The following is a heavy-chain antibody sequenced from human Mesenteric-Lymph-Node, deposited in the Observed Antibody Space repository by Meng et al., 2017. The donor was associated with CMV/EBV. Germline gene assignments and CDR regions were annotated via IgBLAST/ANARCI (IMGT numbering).Heavy chain of an antibody. CDR1: GFTFSSYS. D-gene: IGHD3-3*02. Sequence: GESLKISCAASGFTFSSYSMNWVRQAPGKGLEGVSSISSSSRYIYYADSVKGRFTISRDNAKNSLYLQMNSLRAEDAAVYYCATSGDILAFFHGMDVWGKGTTVTVSS. CDR3: ATSGDILAFFHGMDV. V-gene: IGHV3-21*04. CDR2: ISSSSRYI. J-gene: IGHJ6*04.